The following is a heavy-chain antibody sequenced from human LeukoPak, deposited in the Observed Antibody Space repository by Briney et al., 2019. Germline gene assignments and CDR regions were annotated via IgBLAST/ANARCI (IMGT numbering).Heavy chain of an antibody. J-gene: IGHJ4*02. Sequence: ASVKVSCKASGYTFTRYGISWVRQAPGQGLEWMGGIIPIFGTANYAQKFQGRVTITADESTSTAYMELSSLRSEDTAVYYCARGVGEYYDSTRAGFDYWGQGTLVTVSS. CDR2: IIPIFGTA. V-gene: IGHV1-69*13. CDR1: GYTFTRYG. CDR3: ARGVGEYYDSTRAGFDY. D-gene: IGHD3-22*01.